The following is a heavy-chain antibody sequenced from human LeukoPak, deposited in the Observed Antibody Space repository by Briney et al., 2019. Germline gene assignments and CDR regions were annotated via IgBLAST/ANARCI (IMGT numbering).Heavy chain of an antibody. D-gene: IGHD1-26*01. J-gene: IGHJ4*01. CDR1: GFTFSSYA. CDR2: ISGSGGST. CDR3: AKKYSGSYYFDY. V-gene: IGHV3-23*01. Sequence: GGSLRLSCVASGFTFSSYAMSWVRQAPGKGLEWVSVISGSGGSTYYADSMKGRFTISRDNSKNTLHLQMNSLRADDTAVYYCAKKYSGSYYFDYWGHGTLVTVSS.